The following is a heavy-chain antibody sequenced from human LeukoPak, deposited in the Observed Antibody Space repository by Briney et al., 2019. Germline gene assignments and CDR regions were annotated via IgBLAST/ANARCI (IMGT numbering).Heavy chain of an antibody. J-gene: IGHJ3*01. D-gene: IGHD6-19*01. CDR3: AKVRDTRDWYKDAFDV. V-gene: IGHV3-23*01. CDR1: GFTFTSYA. CDR2: ITGTGGHT. Sequence: GGSLRLSCAASGFTFTSYAMSWVRQAPGKGLEWVSAITGTGGHTYYAASVQGRFTVSRDNSKNALYLQMSSLRAEDTAMYYCAKVRDTRDWYKDAFDVWGQGTRVTVSS.